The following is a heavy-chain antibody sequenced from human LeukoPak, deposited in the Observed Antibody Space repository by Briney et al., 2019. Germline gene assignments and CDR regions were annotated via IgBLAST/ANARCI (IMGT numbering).Heavy chain of an antibody. Sequence: GGSLRLSRAASGLTVSSNYMSGVRQAPGRGMEWVSVIYRGGYTKYADSVKGRFTISSNNSKNTLYLQKNSLRGEDTAVYFCTIIGGTTLTAGDIWGEGTMVTVSS. CDR3: TIIGGTTLTAGDI. CDR1: GLTVSSNY. CDR2: IYRGGYT. D-gene: IGHD4-17*01. J-gene: IGHJ3*02. V-gene: IGHV3-53*01.